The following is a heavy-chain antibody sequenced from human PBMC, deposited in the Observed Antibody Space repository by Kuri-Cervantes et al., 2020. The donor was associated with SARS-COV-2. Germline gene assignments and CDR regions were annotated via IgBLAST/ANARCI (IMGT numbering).Heavy chain of an antibody. J-gene: IGHJ6*02. CDR3: ARVVVPAAIRYPPYYYYYGMDV. Sequence: SQTLSLTCAVYGGSFSGYYWSWIRQPPGKGLEWIGYIYYSGSTNYNPPLKSRVTISVDTSKNQFSLKLSSVTAADTAVYYCARVVVPAAIRYPPYYYYYGMDVWGQGTTVTVSS. CDR2: IYYSGST. V-gene: IGHV4-59*08. CDR1: GGSFSGYY. D-gene: IGHD2-2*01.